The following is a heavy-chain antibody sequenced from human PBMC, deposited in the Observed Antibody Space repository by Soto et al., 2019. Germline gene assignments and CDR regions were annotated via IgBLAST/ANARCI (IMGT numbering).Heavy chain of an antibody. D-gene: IGHD1-26*01. J-gene: IGHJ4*02. Sequence: LRLSCAASGFTFSSYDMNWVRQAPGKGLEWLSYISSSGGTIYYADSPKGRFTVSRDNAKNSLYLQMNSLRAEDTAVYYCAREDSSDVFDYWGQGTLVTVSS. CDR3: AREDSSDVFDY. V-gene: IGHV3-48*03. CDR2: ISSSGGTI. CDR1: GFTFSSYD.